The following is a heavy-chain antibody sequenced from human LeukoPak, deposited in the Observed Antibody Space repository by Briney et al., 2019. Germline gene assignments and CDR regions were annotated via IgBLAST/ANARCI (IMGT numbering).Heavy chain of an antibody. D-gene: IGHD3-9*01. CDR2: INHSGST. Sequence: SETLSLTCTVSGGSISGSYWSWIRQPPGKGLEWIGEINHSGSTNYNPSLKSRVTMSVDTSKNQFSLNLSSVTATDTAVYYCARGPDYDSLTGYSDYWGQGTLVTVSS. V-gene: IGHV4-34*01. J-gene: IGHJ4*02. CDR1: GGSISGSY. CDR3: ARGPDYDSLTGYSDY.